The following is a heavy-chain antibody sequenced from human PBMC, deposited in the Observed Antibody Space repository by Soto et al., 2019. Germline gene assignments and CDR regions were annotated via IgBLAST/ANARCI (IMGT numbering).Heavy chain of an antibody. CDR1: GGTFSSYT. V-gene: IGHV1-69*08. CDR3: AREQGYGSSWYHPFYD. D-gene: IGHD6-13*01. Sequence: QVQLVHSGAEVQKPGSSVKVSCKASGGTFSSYTISWVRQAPGQGLEWMGRIIPILGRANYAQNFQGRVTVTADTSTSTAYMELGSLRSEDTAVDYCAREQGYGSSWYHPFYDWGQGTLVTVSS. J-gene: IGHJ4*02. CDR2: IIPILGRA.